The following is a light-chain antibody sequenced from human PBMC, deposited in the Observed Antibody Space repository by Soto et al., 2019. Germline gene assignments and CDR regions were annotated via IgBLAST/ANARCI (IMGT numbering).Light chain of an antibody. CDR3: QQDGSSPLT. CDR2: DAS. Sequence: EIVLTQSPATLSLSPGEGVTLSCGASQSVGSNFLEWYQQNPGLAPRLLISDASNRATGIPDRFSGSGSGTDVTLTISRLEPEDFAMYYCQQDGSSPLTFGGGTKVEIK. J-gene: IGKJ4*01. V-gene: IGKV3D-20*01. CDR1: QSVGSNF.